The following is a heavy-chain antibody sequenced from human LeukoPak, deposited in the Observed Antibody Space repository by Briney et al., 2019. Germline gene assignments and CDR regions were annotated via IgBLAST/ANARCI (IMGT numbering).Heavy chain of an antibody. D-gene: IGHD4-11*01. CDR2: IPYDGSDK. CDR3: ARDYSNKGGWFDP. V-gene: IGHV3-30*04. CDR1: GFTFSSYA. Sequence: GGSLRLSCAASGFTFSSYAMHWVRQAPGKGLEWVAVIPYDGSDKYYADSVKGRFTVSRDNSKNTLYLQMNSLRAEDTAVYYCARDYSNKGGWFDPWGQGTLVTVSS. J-gene: IGHJ5*02.